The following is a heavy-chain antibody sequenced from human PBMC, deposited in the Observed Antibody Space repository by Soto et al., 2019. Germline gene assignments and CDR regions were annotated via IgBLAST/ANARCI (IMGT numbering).Heavy chain of an antibody. V-gene: IGHV3-66*04. CDR2: IYSGGST. J-gene: IGHJ3*02. D-gene: IGHD3-22*01. Sequence: GSLRLSCAASGFTVSSNYMSWVRQAPGKGLEWVSVIYSGGSTYYADSVKGRFTISRDNSKNTLYLQMNSLRAEDTAVYYCARQVVVDDAFDIWGQGTMVTVSS. CDR3: ARQVVVDDAFDI. CDR1: GFTVSSNY.